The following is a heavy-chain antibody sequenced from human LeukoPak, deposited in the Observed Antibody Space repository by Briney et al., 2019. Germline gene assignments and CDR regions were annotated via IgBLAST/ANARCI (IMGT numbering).Heavy chain of an antibody. CDR2: ISYDGTTK. V-gene: IGHV3-30*18. J-gene: IGHJ4*02. D-gene: IGHD3-10*01. Sequence: GGSLRLSCGVSGFTFRTYGMHWVRQAPGKGLEWVSIISYDGTTKDYTDSVKGRFTISRDNSKNTLYLQMTSLRTEDTAVYYCAKGVETSTTGELPYYFDYWGQGTLVTVSS. CDR1: GFTFRTYG. CDR3: AKGVETSTTGELPYYFDY.